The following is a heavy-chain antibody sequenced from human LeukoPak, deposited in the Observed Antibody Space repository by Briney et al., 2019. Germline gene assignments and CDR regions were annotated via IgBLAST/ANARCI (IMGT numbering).Heavy chain of an antibody. CDR3: ARHVGFITMVRGVINNNWFDP. J-gene: IGHJ5*02. Sequence: SETLSLTCTVSGGSMSNSSHYWGWIRQPPGKGLEWIGNIYYSGSPYYNPSLKSRVTISVDTSKKQFSLKLSSVTAADTAVYYCARHVGFITMVRGVINNNWFDPWGQGTLVTVSS. CDR1: GGSMSNSSHY. CDR2: IYYSGSP. V-gene: IGHV4-39*01. D-gene: IGHD3-10*01.